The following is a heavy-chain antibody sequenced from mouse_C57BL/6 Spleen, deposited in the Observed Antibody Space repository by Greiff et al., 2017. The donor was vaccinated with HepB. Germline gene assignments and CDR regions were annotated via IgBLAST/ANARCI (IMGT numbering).Heavy chain of an antibody. V-gene: IGHV1-81*01. D-gene: IGHD1-1*01. CDR3: ARERGFYYGSPRYFDV. CDR1: GYTFTSYG. CDR2: IYPRSGNT. Sequence: QVQLKESGAELARPGASVKLSCKASGYTFTSYGISWVKQRTGQGLEWIGEIYPRSGNTYYNEKFKGKATLTADKSSSTAYMELRSLTSEDSAVYFCARERGFYYGSPRYFDVWGTGTTVTVSS. J-gene: IGHJ1*03.